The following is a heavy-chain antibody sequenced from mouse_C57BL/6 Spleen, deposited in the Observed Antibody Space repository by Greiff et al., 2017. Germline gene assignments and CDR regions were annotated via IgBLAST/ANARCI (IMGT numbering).Heavy chain of an antibody. Sequence: VQLQQPGAELVRPGSSVKMSCKASGYTFTSYWMHWVKQRPIQGLEWIGNIDPTDGGTHYNQKFKDKATLTVDKSSSTSYMHLIRLTSQNSAVYYCAIRSPHYYGSSFDYWGQGTTLTVSS. V-gene: IGHV1-52*01. CDR1: GYTFTSYW. CDR2: IDPTDGGT. J-gene: IGHJ2*01. CDR3: AIRSPHYYGSSFDY. D-gene: IGHD1-1*01.